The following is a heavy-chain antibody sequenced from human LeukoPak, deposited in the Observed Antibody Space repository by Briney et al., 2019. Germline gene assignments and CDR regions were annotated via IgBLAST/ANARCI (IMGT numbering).Heavy chain of an antibody. CDR3: ARDLPQGS. V-gene: IGHV3-48*01. Sequence: GGSLRLSCAASGFTFSSYSMNLVRQAPGEGLEWVSYISSSSSTIYYADSVKGRFTISRDNAKNSLYLQMNSLRAEDTAVYYCARDLPQGSWGQGTLVTVSS. D-gene: IGHD5/OR15-5a*01. CDR1: GFTFSSYS. J-gene: IGHJ5*02. CDR2: ISSSSSTI.